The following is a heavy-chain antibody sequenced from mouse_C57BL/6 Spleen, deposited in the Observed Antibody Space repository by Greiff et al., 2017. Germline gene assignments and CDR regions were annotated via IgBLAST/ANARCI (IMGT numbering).Heavy chain of an antibody. D-gene: IGHD2-4*01. CDR3: ARDYDYDAGFAY. Sequence: VQLQQSGPELVKPGASVKMSCKASGYTFTDYNMHWVKQSHGKSLEWIGYINPNNGGTSYNQKFKGKATLTVNKSSSTAYMELRSLTSEDSAVYYCARDYDYDAGFAYWGQGTLVTVSA. CDR2: INPNNGGT. V-gene: IGHV1-22*01. CDR1: GYTFTDYN. J-gene: IGHJ3*01.